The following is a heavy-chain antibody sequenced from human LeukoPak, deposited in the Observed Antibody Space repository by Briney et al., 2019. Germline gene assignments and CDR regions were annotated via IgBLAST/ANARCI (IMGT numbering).Heavy chain of an antibody. Sequence: GESLQISCQGSGYSFTSYWIGWVRQMPGKGLEWMGIIYPGDSDTRYSPSFQGQVTISADKSISTAYLQWSSLKASDTAMYYCARHPDYPYYYDSSGYPPNYYFDYWGQGTLVTVSS. D-gene: IGHD3-22*01. CDR3: ARHPDYPYYYDSSGYPPNYYFDY. CDR1: GYSFTSYW. CDR2: IYPGDSDT. V-gene: IGHV5-51*01. J-gene: IGHJ4*02.